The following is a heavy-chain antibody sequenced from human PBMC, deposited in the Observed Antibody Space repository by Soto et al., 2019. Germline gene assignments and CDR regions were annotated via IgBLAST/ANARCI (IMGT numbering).Heavy chain of an antibody. J-gene: IGHJ4*02. CDR2: IYYSGST. CDR3: SRHKSSRDDY. D-gene: IGHD6-13*01. CDR1: GGSISSYS. Sequence: QVQLQESGPGLVKPSETLSLTCTASGGSISSYSWSWIRQPPGKGLEWIGIIYYSGSTNYNPSLNSRVTISVNTSKNQFSLKLSSVSAADTAVSYCSRHKSSRDDYWGQGTQVTASS. V-gene: IGHV4-59*08.